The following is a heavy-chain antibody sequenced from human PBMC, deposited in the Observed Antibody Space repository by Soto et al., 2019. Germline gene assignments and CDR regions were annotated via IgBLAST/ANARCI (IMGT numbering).Heavy chain of an antibody. J-gene: IGHJ4*02. CDR2: ISSSSSYI. CDR3: ARDLRDILEWLFEPYYFDY. Sequence: EVQLVESGGGLVKPGGSLRLSCAASGFTFSSYSMNWVRQAPGKGLEWVSSISSSSSYIYYADSVKVRFTISRDNAKNSLYLQMNSLRAEDTAVYYCARDLRDILEWLFEPYYFDYWGQGTLVTVSS. D-gene: IGHD3-3*01. CDR1: GFTFSSYS. V-gene: IGHV3-21*01.